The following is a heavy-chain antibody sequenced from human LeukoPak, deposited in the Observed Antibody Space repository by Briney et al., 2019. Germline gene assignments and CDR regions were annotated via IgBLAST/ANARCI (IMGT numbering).Heavy chain of an antibody. V-gene: IGHV4-59*12. J-gene: IGHJ5*02. CDR3: ARDLMSGYEGWFDP. D-gene: IGHD5-12*01. CDR2: IYYSGST. CDR1: GGSISSYY. Sequence: SETLSLTCTVSGGSISSYYWSWIRQPPGKGLEWIGYIYYSGSTYYNPSLKSRVTISVDTSKNQFSLKLSSVTAADTAVYYCARDLMSGYEGWFDPWGQGTLVTVSS.